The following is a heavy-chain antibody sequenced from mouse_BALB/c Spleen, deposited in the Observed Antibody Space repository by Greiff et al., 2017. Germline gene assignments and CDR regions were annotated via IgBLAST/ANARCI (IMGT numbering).Heavy chain of an antibody. Sequence: EVQLQESGPGLVKPSQSLSLTCTVTGYSITSDYAWNWIRQFPGNKLEWMGYISYSGSTSYNPSLKSRISITRDTSKNQFFLQLNSVTTEDTATYYCAREGNYAMDYWGQGTSVTVSS. CDR1: GYSITSDYA. J-gene: IGHJ4*01. V-gene: IGHV3-2*02. CDR3: AREGNYAMDY. CDR2: ISYSGST.